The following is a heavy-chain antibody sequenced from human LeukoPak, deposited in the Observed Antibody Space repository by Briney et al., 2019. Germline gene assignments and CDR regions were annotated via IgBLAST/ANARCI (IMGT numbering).Heavy chain of an antibody. Sequence: PSETLSLTCTVSGGSISSYYWSWIRQPAGEGLEWIGRIYTSGSTNYNPSLKSRVTMSVDTSKNQFSLKLSSVTAADTAVYYCARDPLTTVAPYYYYGMDVWGQGTTVTVSS. V-gene: IGHV4-4*07. CDR2: IYTSGST. J-gene: IGHJ6*02. D-gene: IGHD4-17*01. CDR3: ARDPLTTVAPYYYYGMDV. CDR1: GGSISSYY.